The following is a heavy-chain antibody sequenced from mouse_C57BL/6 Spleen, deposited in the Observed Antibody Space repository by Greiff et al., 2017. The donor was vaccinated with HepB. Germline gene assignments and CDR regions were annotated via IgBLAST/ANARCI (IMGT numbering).Heavy chain of an antibody. V-gene: IGHV1-26*01. CDR2: INPNNGGT. Sequence: EVQLQQSGPELVKPGASVKISCKASGYTFTDYYMNWVKQSHGKSLEWIGDINPNNGGTSYNQKFKGKATLTVDKSSSTAYMELRSLTSEDSAVYYCAREAFYGKGFAYWGQGTLVTVSA. CDR1: GYTFTDYY. CDR3: AREAFYGKGFAY. J-gene: IGHJ3*01. D-gene: IGHD2-1*01.